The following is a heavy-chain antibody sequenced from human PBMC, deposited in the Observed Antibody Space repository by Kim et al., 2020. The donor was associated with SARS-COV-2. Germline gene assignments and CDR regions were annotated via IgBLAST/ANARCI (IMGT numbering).Heavy chain of an antibody. V-gene: IGHV1-24*01. CDR2: FDPEDGET. CDR3: ATAPVVVGATLSDYYYYGMDV. CDR1: GYTLTELS. J-gene: IGHJ6*02. D-gene: IGHD1-26*01. Sequence: ASVKVSCKVSGYTLTELSMNWGRQAPGKGLEWMGGFDPEDGETIYAKKFQGRVTMTEDTSTDTAYMELSSLRSEDTAVYYGATAPVVVGATLSDYYYYGMDVWGQGTTVTVSS.